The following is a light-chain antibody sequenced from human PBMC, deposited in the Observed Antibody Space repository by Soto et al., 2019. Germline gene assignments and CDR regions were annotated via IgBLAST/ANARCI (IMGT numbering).Light chain of an antibody. CDR2: AAS. CDR3: QQYYSYPLT. Sequence: AIRMTQSPSSFSASTGDRVTITCRASQGISSYLAWYQQKPGKAPKLLIYAASTLQSGVPSRFSGSGSGTEFTLTISYLQSEDIATYYCQQYYSYPLTFGQGTRLESK. J-gene: IGKJ5*01. V-gene: IGKV1-8*01. CDR1: QGISSY.